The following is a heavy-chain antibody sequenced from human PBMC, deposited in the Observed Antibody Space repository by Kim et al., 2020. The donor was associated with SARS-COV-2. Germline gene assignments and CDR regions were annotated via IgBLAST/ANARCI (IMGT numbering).Heavy chain of an antibody. V-gene: IGHV3-30*19. CDR2: ISYDGINQ. J-gene: IGHJ4*02. D-gene: IGHD1-1*01. CDR1: GFIFNTFA. Sequence: GGSLRLSCAASGFIFNTFAMHWVRQAPAKGLEWVAVISYDGINQYYAESVKGRFTISRDSSEKTVYLQMNSLRVEDTAVYYCAKDEVNRVRGTFDHWGQGTLVTVSS. CDR3: AKDEVNRVRGTFDH.